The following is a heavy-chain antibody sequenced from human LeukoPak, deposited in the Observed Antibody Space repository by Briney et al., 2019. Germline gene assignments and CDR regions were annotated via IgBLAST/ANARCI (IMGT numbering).Heavy chain of an antibody. J-gene: IGHJ4*02. D-gene: IGHD2-15*01. V-gene: IGHV3-74*01. CDR3: ARGGLFKYFFDY. Sequence: PGGSLRLSCAASGFTFSSHWTHWVRQTPGKGLVWVSRINTDESKINHADSVKGRFTISRDNAKNMLYLQMNSLRAEDTAVYYCARGGLFKYFFDYWGQGTPVTVSS. CDR1: GFTFSSHW. CDR2: INTDESKI.